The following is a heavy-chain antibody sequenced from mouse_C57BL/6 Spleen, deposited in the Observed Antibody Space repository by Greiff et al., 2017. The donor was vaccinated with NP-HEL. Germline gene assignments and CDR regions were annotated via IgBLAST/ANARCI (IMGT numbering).Heavy chain of an antibody. CDR1: GFNIKNTY. J-gene: IGHJ4*01. D-gene: IGHD1-1*01. V-gene: IGHV14-3*01. Sequence: VQLQQSVAELVRPGASVKLSCTASGFNIKNTYMHWVKQRPEQGLEWIGRIDPANGNTKYAPKFQGKATITADTSSNTAYLQRSSLTSEDTAIYYCARSDYGSSYDYYAMDDWGQGTSVTVSS. CDR2: IDPANGNT. CDR3: ARSDYGSSYDYYAMDD.